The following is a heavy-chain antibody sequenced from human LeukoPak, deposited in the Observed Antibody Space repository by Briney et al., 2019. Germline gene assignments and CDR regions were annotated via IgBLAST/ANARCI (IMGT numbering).Heavy chain of an antibody. V-gene: IGHV3-9*01. CDR1: GFTFDDYA. Sequence: QSGGSLRLSCAASGFTFDDYAMHWVRQAPGKGLEWVSGISWNSGSIGYADSVKGRLTISRDNAKNSLYLQMNSLRAEDTALYYCAKGSIQLWPYDAFDIWGQGTMVTVSS. J-gene: IGHJ3*02. D-gene: IGHD5-18*01. CDR2: ISWNSGSI. CDR3: AKGSIQLWPYDAFDI.